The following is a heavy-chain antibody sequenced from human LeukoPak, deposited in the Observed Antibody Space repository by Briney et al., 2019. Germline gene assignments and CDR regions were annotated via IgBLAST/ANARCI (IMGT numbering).Heavy chain of an antibody. CDR1: GFTFSSYS. CDR3: AKGGVYGDYYFDY. Sequence: GGSLRLSCAASGFTFSSYSMNWVRQAPGKGLEWVSVISGSGGDTYYADSVKGRFTISGDNSKNTAYLQMNSLRAEDTALYYCAKGGVYGDYYFDYWGQGTLVTVSS. J-gene: IGHJ4*02. V-gene: IGHV3-23*01. CDR2: ISGSGGDT. D-gene: IGHD4-17*01.